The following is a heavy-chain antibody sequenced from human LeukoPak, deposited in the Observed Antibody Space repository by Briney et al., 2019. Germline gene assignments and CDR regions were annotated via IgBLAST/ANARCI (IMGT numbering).Heavy chain of an antibody. Sequence: ASVKVSCKASGGTFISYTISWVRQAPGQGLEWMGRIIPILGIANYAQKVQGRVTITADKSPRTAYMELSRLRSEDTTVYYCARGMGSRSDYWGEGTLVTVSS. CDR3: ARGMGSRSDY. V-gene: IGHV1-69*02. J-gene: IGHJ4*02. CDR1: GGTFISYT. CDR2: IIPILGIA. D-gene: IGHD2-15*01.